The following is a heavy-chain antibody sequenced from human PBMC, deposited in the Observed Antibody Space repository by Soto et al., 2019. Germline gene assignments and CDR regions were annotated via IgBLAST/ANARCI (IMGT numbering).Heavy chain of an antibody. J-gene: IGHJ3*02. CDR2: IGSSGGTT. CDR1: GFTFSTYG. CDR3: GKDPNGDYIGAFDI. D-gene: IGHD4-17*01. Sequence: GGSLRLSCAASGFTFSTYGMHWVRQAPGKGLEWVSGIGSSGGTTHLADSVKGRFTISRDNSKNTLYLQMNSLRAEDTAVYYCGKDPNGDYIGAFDIWGQGTMVTVSS. V-gene: IGHV3-NL1*01.